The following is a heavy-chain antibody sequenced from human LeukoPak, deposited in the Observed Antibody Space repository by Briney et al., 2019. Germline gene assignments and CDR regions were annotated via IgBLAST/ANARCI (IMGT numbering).Heavy chain of an antibody. CDR2: IHSGGTT. CDR3: ESDCSSSCYPYYGMDV. D-gene: IGHD2-2*01. V-gene: IGHV3-53*01. J-gene: IGHJ6*02. Sequence: GGSLRLSCAASGFTVSSNYMSWVRQAPGKGLEWVSIIHSGGTTNYVDSVKGRFTISRDNSRNTLYIQMNSLRAEDTAVYSCESDCSSSCYPYYGMDVWGQGTTVTVSS. CDR1: GFTVSSNY.